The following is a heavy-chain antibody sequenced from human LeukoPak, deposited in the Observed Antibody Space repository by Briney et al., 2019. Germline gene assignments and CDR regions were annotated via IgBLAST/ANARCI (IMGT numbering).Heavy chain of an antibody. Sequence: GASLTLSRAASAFTFSSYSTNWVRPAPGKGLEWVLYISSSSSTIYYAHSVKGRFTTSRDNAKDSLYLQMNSLRAGDTAVYYCARRIGEWLARMICDFDLWGRGTLVTVSS. D-gene: IGHD6-19*01. CDR2: ISSSSSTI. J-gene: IGHJ2*01. V-gene: IGHV3-48*01. CDR1: AFTFSSYS. CDR3: ARRIGEWLARMICDFDL.